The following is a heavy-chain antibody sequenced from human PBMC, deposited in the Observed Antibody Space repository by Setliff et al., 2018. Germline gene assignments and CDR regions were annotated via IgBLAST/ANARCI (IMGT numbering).Heavy chain of an antibody. CDR2: IYSGGST. J-gene: IGHJ4*02. D-gene: IGHD6-13*01. CDR3: ARVEIAAAGTIFDY. V-gene: IGHV3-66*02. CDR1: GFTVSSNY. Sequence: GGSLRLYCAASGFTVSSNYMSWVRQAPGKGLEWVSVIYSGGSTYYADSVKGRFTISRDNSKNTLYLQMTSLRAEDTAVYYCARVEIAAAGTIFDYWGQGTLVTVSS.